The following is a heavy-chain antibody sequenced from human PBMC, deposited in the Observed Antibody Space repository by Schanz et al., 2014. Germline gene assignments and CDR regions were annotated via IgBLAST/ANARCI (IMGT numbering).Heavy chain of an antibody. Sequence: VQLVESGGGVVQPGRSLRLSCAASGFTFSSYGMHWVRQAPGKGLEWVSSISSSSSYIYYADSVKGRFTISRDNSKNTLYLQMNSLRAEDTAVYYCARDRGYCSGGSCLTFDYWGQGTLVTVSS. D-gene: IGHD2-15*01. CDR3: ARDRGYCSGGSCLTFDY. CDR2: ISSSSSYI. V-gene: IGHV3-21*01. CDR1: GFTFSSYG. J-gene: IGHJ4*02.